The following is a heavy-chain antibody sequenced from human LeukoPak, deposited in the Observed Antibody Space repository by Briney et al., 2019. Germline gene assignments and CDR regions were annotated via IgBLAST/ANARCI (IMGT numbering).Heavy chain of an antibody. V-gene: IGHV3-7*03. CDR1: GFTFSSYW. Sequence: GGSLRLSCAASGFTFSSYWMSWVRQAPGKGLEWVANIKQDGSEKYYVDSVKGRFTISRDNAKNSLYLQMNSLRAEDTAVYYCARGVVVVAAEYFDYWGQGTPVTVSS. CDR2: IKQDGSEK. CDR3: ARGVVVVAAEYFDY. D-gene: IGHD2-15*01. J-gene: IGHJ4*02.